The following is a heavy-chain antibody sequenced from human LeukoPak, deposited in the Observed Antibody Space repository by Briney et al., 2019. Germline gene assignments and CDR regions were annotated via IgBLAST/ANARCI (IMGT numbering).Heavy chain of an antibody. D-gene: IGHD1-1*01. Sequence: GGSLRLSCAASGFTFSSYEMNWVRQAPGKGLEWVSYISSSGSTIYYADSVEGRFTISRDNAKNSLYLQMNSLRAEDTAVYYCARYETGYLDYWGQGTLVTVSS. CDR1: GFTFSSYE. V-gene: IGHV3-48*03. CDR2: ISSSGSTI. J-gene: IGHJ4*02. CDR3: ARYETGYLDY.